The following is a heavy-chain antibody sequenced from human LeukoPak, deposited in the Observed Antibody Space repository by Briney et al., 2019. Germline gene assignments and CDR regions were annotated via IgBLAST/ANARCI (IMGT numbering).Heavy chain of an antibody. D-gene: IGHD6-19*01. Sequence: ASVKVSCKASGYTFTSYGISWVRQAPGQGLEWMGWISACNGNTNYAQKLQGRVTMTTDTSTSTAYMELRSLRSDDTAVYYCAREEYSSGWFRRDYWGQGTLVTVSS. V-gene: IGHV1-18*01. CDR3: AREEYSSGWFRRDY. J-gene: IGHJ4*02. CDR2: ISACNGNT. CDR1: GYTFTSYG.